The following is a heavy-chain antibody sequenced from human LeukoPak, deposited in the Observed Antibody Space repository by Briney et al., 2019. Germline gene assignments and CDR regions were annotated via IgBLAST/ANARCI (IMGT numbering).Heavy chain of an antibody. J-gene: IGHJ6*02. D-gene: IGHD4-17*01. CDR3: AKDYGDYIYYYYYGMDV. CDR2: ISGDGGST. CDR1: GFTFDDYA. Sequence: PGGSLRLSCAASGFTFDDYAMHWVRQAPGKGLEWVSLISGDGGSTYYADSVKGRFTISRDNSKNSLYLQMNSLRTEDTALYYCAKDYGDYIYYYYYGMDVWGQGTTVTVSS. V-gene: IGHV3-43*02.